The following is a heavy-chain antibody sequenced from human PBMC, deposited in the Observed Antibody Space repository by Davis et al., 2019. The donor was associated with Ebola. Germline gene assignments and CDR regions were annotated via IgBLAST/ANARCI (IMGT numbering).Heavy chain of an antibody. J-gene: IGHJ5*02. Sequence: MPSETLSLTCAVSGGSISSGGYSWSWIRQPPGEGLEWIGYIYHSGSTYYNPSLKSRVTISVDRSKNQFSLKLSSVTAADTAVYYCARGKPFGSSFWFDPWGQGTLVTVSS. CDR1: GGSISSGGYS. CDR2: IYHSGST. V-gene: IGHV4-30-2*01. D-gene: IGHD6-13*01. CDR3: ARGKPFGSSFWFDP.